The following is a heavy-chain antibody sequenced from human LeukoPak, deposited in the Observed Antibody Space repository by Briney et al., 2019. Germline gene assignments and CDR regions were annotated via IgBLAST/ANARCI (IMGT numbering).Heavy chain of an antibody. CDR1: GFTFSSYA. CDR2: ISGSGGST. Sequence: GGSLRFSCAASGFTFSSYAMSWVRQAPGKGLEWVSAISGSGGSTYYADSVKGRCTISRDNSKNTLYLQMNSLRAADTAVSYCAKDMGPYSSSSSPCDYWGQGTLVTVSS. CDR3: AKDMGPYSSSSSPCDY. V-gene: IGHV3-23*01. D-gene: IGHD6-6*01. J-gene: IGHJ4*02.